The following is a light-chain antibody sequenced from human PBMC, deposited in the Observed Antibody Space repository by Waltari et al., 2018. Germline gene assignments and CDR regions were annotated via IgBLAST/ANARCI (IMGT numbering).Light chain of an antibody. J-gene: IGLJ1*01. CDR1: SSTVGGYDY. CDR3: GSYTSSTTLA. Sequence: QSALTQPASVSGSPGQSITIPCPGPSSTVGGYDYVPWYQQHPGKAPKLILYDVSNRPLEVSHRFSGSKSGNTASLTISGLQADDEAEYYCGSYTSSTTLAFGTGTKVTVL. V-gene: IGLV2-14*03. CDR2: DVS.